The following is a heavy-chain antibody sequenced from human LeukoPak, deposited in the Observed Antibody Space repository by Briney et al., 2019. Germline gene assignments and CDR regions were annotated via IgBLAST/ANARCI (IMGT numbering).Heavy chain of an antibody. D-gene: IGHD4-23*01. V-gene: IGHV1-69*13. Sequence: GASVKVSCKASGGTFSSYAISWVRQAPGQGLEWMGGIIPIFGTANYAQKFQGRVTITADESTSTAYMELSSLRSEDTAVYYCARAIAWDFYGGNVIYDYWGQGTLVTVSS. CDR2: IIPIFGTA. CDR1: GGTFSSYA. J-gene: IGHJ4*02. CDR3: ARAIAWDFYGGNVIYDY.